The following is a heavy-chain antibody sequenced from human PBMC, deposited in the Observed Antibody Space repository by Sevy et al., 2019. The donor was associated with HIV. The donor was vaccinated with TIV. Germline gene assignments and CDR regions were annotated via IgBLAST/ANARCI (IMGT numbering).Heavy chain of an antibody. Sequence: GGSLRLSCAASGFTFSSYWMSWVRQAPGKGLEWVANIKQDGSEKYYVDSVKGRFTISRDNAKNSLYLQMNSLRAEDTAVYYCARDEMTGPGYYYYMDVWGKGTTVTVSS. J-gene: IGHJ6*03. V-gene: IGHV3-7*01. CDR2: IKQDGSEK. CDR3: ARDEMTGPGYYYYMDV. CDR1: GFTFSSYW.